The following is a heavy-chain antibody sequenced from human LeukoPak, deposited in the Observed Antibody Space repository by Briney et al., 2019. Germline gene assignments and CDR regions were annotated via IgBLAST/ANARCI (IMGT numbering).Heavy chain of an antibody. J-gene: IGHJ5*02. CDR2: INRSGST. V-gene: IGHV4-34*01. CDR3: ARGGWYSRRLCWFDP. Sequence: PSETLSLTCAVYGGSFSGYYWSWIRQPPGKGLEWIGEINRSGSTNYNPSLKSRVTISVDTSKNQFSLKLSSVTAADTAVYYCARGGWYSRRLCWFDPWGQGTLVTVSS. D-gene: IGHD6-13*01. CDR1: GGSFSGYY.